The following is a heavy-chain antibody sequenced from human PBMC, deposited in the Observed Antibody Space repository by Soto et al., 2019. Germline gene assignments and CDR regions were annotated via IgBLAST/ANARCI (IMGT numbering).Heavy chain of an antibody. CDR3: VRDSHGDY. Sequence: EVQLVESGGGLVQPGGSLRLSCAGSGFIFSNYWMHWVRQAPGKGLEWVSRIDHDGPTDYADSVSGRFTISRDNAENTLYLQMHSLRPEDTAVYYCVRDSHGDYWGQGTLVTVSS. CDR2: IDHDGPT. J-gene: IGHJ4*02. V-gene: IGHV3-74*01. CDR1: GFIFSNYW.